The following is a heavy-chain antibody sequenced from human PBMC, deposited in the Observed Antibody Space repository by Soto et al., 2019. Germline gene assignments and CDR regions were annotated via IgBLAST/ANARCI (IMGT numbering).Heavy chain of an antibody. V-gene: IGHV3-66*01. J-gene: IGHJ6*02. CDR1: GFTVSSNY. CDR2: MSSVCST. Sequence: EVQLVESGGGLVQPGGSLRLSCAVSGFTVSSNYMSWVRQAPGKGLAGVSIMSSVCSTHYTDSVKGRITISRDNSTNTLCRKMSSLRADDTAVYYCARVYDFCSGYYYYGMDVWVQGTTVTVSS. CDR3: ARVYDFCSGYYYYGMDV. D-gene: IGHD3-3*01.